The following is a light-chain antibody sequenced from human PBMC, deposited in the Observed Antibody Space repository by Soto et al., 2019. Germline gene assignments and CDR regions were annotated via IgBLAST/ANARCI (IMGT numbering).Light chain of an antibody. Sequence: QSVRTQPPSVSGAPGQRVTISCTGSSSNIGANYDVHWYQQRPGTAPKLLIFGNSNRPSGVPDRFSGSKSGTSASLAITGLQAEDEGDYYCQSYDSTLSARYVFGTGTKVTVL. CDR2: GNS. J-gene: IGLJ1*01. CDR3: QSYDSTLSARYV. CDR1: SSNIGANYD. V-gene: IGLV1-40*01.